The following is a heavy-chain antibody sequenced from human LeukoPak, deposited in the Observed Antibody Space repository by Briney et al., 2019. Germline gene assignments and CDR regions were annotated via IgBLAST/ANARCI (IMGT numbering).Heavy chain of an antibody. CDR2: IKQDGSEK. Sequence: GGSLRLSCAASGFTFSSYWMSWVRQAPGKGLEWVANIKQDGSEKYYVDSVKGRFTISRDNAKNSLYLQMNSLRAEDTAVYYWARGGGWIWGSYRWGYFDYWGQGTLVTVSS. D-gene: IGHD3-16*02. V-gene: IGHV3-7*01. CDR3: ARGGGWIWGSYRWGYFDY. J-gene: IGHJ4*02. CDR1: GFTFSSYW.